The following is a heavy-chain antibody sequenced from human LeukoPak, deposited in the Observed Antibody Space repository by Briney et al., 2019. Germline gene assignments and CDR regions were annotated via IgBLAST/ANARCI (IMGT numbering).Heavy chain of an antibody. V-gene: IGHV4-4*07. Sequence: SETLSLTCTVSGGSISSYYWSWIRQPAAKGLEWIGRIYTSGSTNYNPSLKSRVTMSVDTSKNQFSLKLSSVTVADTAVYYCARDHYDFWSGSAFDIWGQGTMDTVSS. CDR3: ARDHYDFWSGSAFDI. CDR1: GGSISSYY. J-gene: IGHJ3*02. CDR2: IYTSGST. D-gene: IGHD3-3*01.